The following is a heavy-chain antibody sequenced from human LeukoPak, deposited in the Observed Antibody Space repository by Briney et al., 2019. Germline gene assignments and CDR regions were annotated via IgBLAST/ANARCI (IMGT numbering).Heavy chain of an antibody. CDR3: AGGRAGDAFDI. D-gene: IGHD6-19*01. J-gene: IGHJ3*02. V-gene: IGHV1-8*03. CDR2: MNPNSGNT. CDR1: GHTFTSYD. Sequence: ASVKVSCKASGHTFTSYDINWVRQATGQGLEWMGWMNPNSGNTGYAQKFQGRVTITRNTSISTAYMELSSLRSEDTAVYYCAGGRAGDAFDIWGQGTMVTVSS.